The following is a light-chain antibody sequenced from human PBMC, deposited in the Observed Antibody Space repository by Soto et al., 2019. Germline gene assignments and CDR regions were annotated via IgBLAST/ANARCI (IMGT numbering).Light chain of an antibody. CDR2: GAS. V-gene: IGKV3-20*01. Sequence: EIVLTQSPGTLSLSPGEGATLSCRASQSVSNNYLAWYQQKPGQAPRLVISGASSRATAIPDRFSGSGSGTDFTLTISRLEPEDFGVYYCQQYESSLTFGGGTKVDIK. J-gene: IGKJ4*01. CDR1: QSVSNNY. CDR3: QQYESSLT.